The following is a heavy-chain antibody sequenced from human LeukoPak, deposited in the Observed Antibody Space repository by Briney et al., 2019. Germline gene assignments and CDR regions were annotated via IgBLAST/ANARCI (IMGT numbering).Heavy chain of an antibody. V-gene: IGHV3-23*01. J-gene: IGHJ4*02. D-gene: IGHD2-2*02. CDR2: ISGSGGST. Sequence: PGGSLRLSCVVSGFTFSSYAMSWVRQAPGKGLEWVFAISGSGGSTYYADSVKSRFTISRDNSKNTLYLQMNSLRAEDTAVYYCAKGIYPRYFDYWGQGTLVTVSS. CDR1: GFTFSSYA. CDR3: AKGIYPRYFDY.